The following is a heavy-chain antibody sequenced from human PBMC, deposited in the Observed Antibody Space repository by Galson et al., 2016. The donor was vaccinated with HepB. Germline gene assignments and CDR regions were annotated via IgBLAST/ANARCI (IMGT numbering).Heavy chain of an antibody. D-gene: IGHD6-13*01. V-gene: IGHV4-34*01. Sequence: SETLSLTCAVYGGSFSAYYWSWIRQSPGKGLECLGEINHSGDTNYNPSLKSRVTISLDTSRNQFSLKLSSVTAADSAVYYCARGLHVRSKGGWGSWVYHFEYWGQGTPVTVAS. CDR2: INHSGDT. J-gene: IGHJ4*02. CDR3: ARGLHVRSKGGWGSWVYHFEY. CDR1: GGSFSAYY.